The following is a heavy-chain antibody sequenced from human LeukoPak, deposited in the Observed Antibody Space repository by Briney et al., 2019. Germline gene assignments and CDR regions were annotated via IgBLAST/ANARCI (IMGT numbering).Heavy chain of an antibody. D-gene: IGHD3-22*01. V-gene: IGHV4-59*08. CDR3: ARHGYYYDSSGYFFDY. CDR2: IYYSGST. CDR1: GGSISSYY. J-gene: IGHJ4*02. Sequence: PSETLSLTCTVSGGSISSYYWSWIRQPPGKGLEWIGYIYYSGSTNYNPSLKSRVTISVDTSKNQFSLKLSSVTAADTAVYYCARHGYYYDSSGYFFDYWGQGTLATVSS.